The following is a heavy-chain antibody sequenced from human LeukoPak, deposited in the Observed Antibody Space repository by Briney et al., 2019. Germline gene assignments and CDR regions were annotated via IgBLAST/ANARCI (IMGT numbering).Heavy chain of an antibody. Sequence: PGGSLRLSCAASGLTFNNYWMNWVRQAPGKGLEWVANIKQDGSEKKYVDSVKGRFTISRDNAKKSLYLQMNSLRAEDTAVYSCARGKYDSSGYPLLGFDYWGQGTLVTVSS. V-gene: IGHV3-7*01. CDR2: IKQDGSEK. J-gene: IGHJ4*02. CDR1: GLTFNNYW. D-gene: IGHD3-22*01. CDR3: ARGKYDSSGYPLLGFDY.